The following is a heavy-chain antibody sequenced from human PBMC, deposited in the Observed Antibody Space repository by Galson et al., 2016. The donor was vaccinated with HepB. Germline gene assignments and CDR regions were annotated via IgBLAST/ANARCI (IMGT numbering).Heavy chain of an antibody. Sequence: SVKVSCKVSGYTVTELPIHWVRQAPGKGLEWMGGVDPADGETIYPQKFQGRVTMTEDTSTDTAYMEMSSLRSEDTAVYYCASGGHYYDFWSGYYGMDVWGQGTTVTVSS. CDR1: GYTVTELP. J-gene: IGHJ6*02. CDR3: ASGGHYYDFWSGYYGMDV. V-gene: IGHV1-24*01. CDR2: VDPADGET. D-gene: IGHD3-3*01.